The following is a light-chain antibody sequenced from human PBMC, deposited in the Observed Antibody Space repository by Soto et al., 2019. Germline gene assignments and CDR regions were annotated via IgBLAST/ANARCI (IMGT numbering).Light chain of an antibody. Sequence: QSVLTQPASVSGSPGQSITISCNGTSSDVGGYNYVSWYQQHPGKAPKLMIYEVSNRPSGVSNRFSGSKSGNTASLTISGLQAEDEADYNCSSYTSSSTLVFGGGTKVTVL. CDR3: SSYTSSSTLV. CDR1: SSDVGGYNY. J-gene: IGLJ2*01. CDR2: EVS. V-gene: IGLV2-14*01.